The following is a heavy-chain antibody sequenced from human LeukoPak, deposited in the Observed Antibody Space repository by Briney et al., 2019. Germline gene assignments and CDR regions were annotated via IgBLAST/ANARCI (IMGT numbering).Heavy chain of an antibody. V-gene: IGHV4-39*07. D-gene: IGHD4-17*01. CDR1: GGSISSSSYF. CDR2: IYYSGTT. Sequence: PSETLSLTCTVSGGSISSSSYFWDWIRQPPGKGLEWIGSIYYSGTTYYNPSLKSRVTISVDTSKNQFSLKLSSVTAADTAVYYCAREEWRYYGDSDYWGQGTLVTVSS. J-gene: IGHJ4*02. CDR3: AREEWRYYGDSDY.